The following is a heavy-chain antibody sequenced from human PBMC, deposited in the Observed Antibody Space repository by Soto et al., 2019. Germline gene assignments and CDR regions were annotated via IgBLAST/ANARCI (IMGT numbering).Heavy chain of an antibody. CDR2: VWFDGGNK. CDR3: ARDPKTSGGQHWAFNYFDS. CDR1: GFTFSDHA. V-gene: IGHV3-30*19. J-gene: IGHJ4*02. Sequence: QVQLVASGGGVVQPGTSLRLSCEASGFTFSDHAMHWVRQAPGKGLEWVAVVWFDGGNKFYADSVKGRFTISRDNSKSTLYLQVDSLRPEDAAVYYCARDPKTSGGQHWAFNYFDSWGQGTLVTVSS. D-gene: IGHD7-27*01.